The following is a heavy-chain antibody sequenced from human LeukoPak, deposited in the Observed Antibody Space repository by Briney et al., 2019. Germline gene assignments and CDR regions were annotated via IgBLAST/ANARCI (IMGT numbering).Heavy chain of an antibody. Sequence: PGGSLRLSCAASGFTFSSYAMSWVRQAPGKGLEWVSAISGSGGSTYYAGSVKGRFTISRDNSKNTLYLQMNSLRAEDTAVYYCAKERITMVRGVIGPDAFDIWGQGTMVTVSS. V-gene: IGHV3-23*01. CDR2: ISGSGGST. CDR3: AKERITMVRGVIGPDAFDI. D-gene: IGHD3-10*01. J-gene: IGHJ3*02. CDR1: GFTFSSYA.